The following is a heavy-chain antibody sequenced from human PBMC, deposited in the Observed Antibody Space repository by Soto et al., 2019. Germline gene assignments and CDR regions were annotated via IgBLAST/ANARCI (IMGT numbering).Heavy chain of an antibody. CDR1: GFTVSSNY. D-gene: IGHD3-16*01. CDR3: ARADEGEYYFDY. Sequence: EVELVETGGGLIQPGGSLRLSCVASGFTVSSNYMSWVRQAPGKGLEWVSVIYSGGSTYYADSVKGRFTISRDNSKNTLYLQMNSLRAEDTAVYYCARADEGEYYFDYWGQGTLVTVSS. CDR2: IYSGGST. J-gene: IGHJ4*02. V-gene: IGHV3-53*02.